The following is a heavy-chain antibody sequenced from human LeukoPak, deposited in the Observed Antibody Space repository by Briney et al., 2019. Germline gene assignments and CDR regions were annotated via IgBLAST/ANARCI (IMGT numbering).Heavy chain of an antibody. J-gene: IGHJ4*02. Sequence: GGSLRLSCAASGFTFSSYWMSWVRQAPGKGLEWVANIKQDGSEKYYVDSVKGRFTISRDNAKNSLYLQMNSLRAEDTAVYYCARDPPYSYGSGSYYRYWGQGTLVTVSS. CDR2: IKQDGSEK. CDR3: ARDPPYSYGSGSYYRY. D-gene: IGHD3-10*01. CDR1: GFTFSSYW. V-gene: IGHV3-7*01.